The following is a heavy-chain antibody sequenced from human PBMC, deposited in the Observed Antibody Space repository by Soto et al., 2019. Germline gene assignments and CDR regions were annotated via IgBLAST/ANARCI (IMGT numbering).Heavy chain of an antibody. Sequence: QAQLEQSGGELKLPGASVNLSCKASGSTFSDFAINWLRQAAGQGPELLGWMNAKSGDTFFPERFRAKFNMKWDTSLSTAYMEVGSLTAHDTALYYCARGNPFTYAGFDVWGQGTPVAVSS. CDR1: GSTFSDFA. V-gene: IGHV1-8*01. CDR2: MNAKSGDT. CDR3: ARGNPFTYAGFDV. D-gene: IGHD3-10*01. J-gene: IGHJ6*02.